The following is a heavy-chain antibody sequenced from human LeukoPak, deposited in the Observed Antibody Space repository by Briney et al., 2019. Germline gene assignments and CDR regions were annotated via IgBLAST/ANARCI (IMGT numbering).Heavy chain of an antibody. D-gene: IGHD4-17*01. V-gene: IGHV3-30-3*01. CDR1: GFTFSSYA. CDR3: ARDSAYGDYSIDY. CDR2: ISFDGSNK. Sequence: GGSLRLSCVASGFTFSSYAMHWVRQAPGKGLEWVAVISFDGSNKYYADSVKGRFTISRDNSKNTLYLQMNSLRVEDTAVYYCARDSAYGDYSIDYWGQGTLVTVSS. J-gene: IGHJ4*02.